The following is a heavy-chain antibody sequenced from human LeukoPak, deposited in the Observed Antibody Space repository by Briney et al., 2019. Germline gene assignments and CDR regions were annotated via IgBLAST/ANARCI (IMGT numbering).Heavy chain of an antibody. D-gene: IGHD4-11*01. CDR2: INHSGST. CDR1: GGSFSGYY. Sequence: SETLSLTCAVYGGSFSGYYWSWIRQPPGKGLEWIGEINHSGSTNYNPSLKSRVTISVDTSKNQFSLKLSSVTAADTAVYYCASVTTHGVSHYEYKYWGQGTLVTVSS. V-gene: IGHV4-34*01. CDR3: ASVTTHGVSHYEYKY. J-gene: IGHJ4*02.